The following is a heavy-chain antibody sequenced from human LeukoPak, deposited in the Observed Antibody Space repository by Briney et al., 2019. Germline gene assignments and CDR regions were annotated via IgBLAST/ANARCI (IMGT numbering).Heavy chain of an antibody. V-gene: IGHV1-69*05. CDR1: GGTFSSYA. CDR3: AREYSSSSGRLFDY. D-gene: IGHD6-6*01. Sequence: ASVKVSCKASGGTFSSYAISWVRQAPGQGLEWMGGIIPIFGTANYAQKFQGRVTITTDESTSTAYMELSSLRSEDTAVYYCAREYSSSSGRLFDYWGPGTLVTVSS. CDR2: IIPIFGTA. J-gene: IGHJ4*02.